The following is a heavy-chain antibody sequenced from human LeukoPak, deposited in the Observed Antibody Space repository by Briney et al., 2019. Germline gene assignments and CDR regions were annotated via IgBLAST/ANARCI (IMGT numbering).Heavy chain of an antibody. CDR2: INPNSGDT. CDR1: GYTFTGYY. J-gene: IGHJ4*02. Sequence: GASVKVSCKASGYTFTGYYIHWVRQAPGQGLAWMGWINPNSGDTHYAQKFQGRVTMTRDTSITTAYMELSRLRSDDTAMYYCARGSTVGATESFRFDYWGQGTPVTVSS. CDR3: ARGSTVGATESFRFDY. V-gene: IGHV1-2*02. D-gene: IGHD1-26*01.